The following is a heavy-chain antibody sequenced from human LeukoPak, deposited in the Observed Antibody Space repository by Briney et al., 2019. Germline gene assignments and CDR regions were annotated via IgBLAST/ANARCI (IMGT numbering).Heavy chain of an antibody. Sequence: GASVKVSCKVSGYTLTELSMHWVRQAPGKGLEGMGGFDPEDGETIYAQKFQGRVTMTEDTSTDTAYMELSSLRSEDTAVYYCATGGNYCDSSGSNWGQGTLVTVSS. CDR2: FDPEDGET. CDR1: GYTLTELS. V-gene: IGHV1-24*01. J-gene: IGHJ4*02. CDR3: ATGGNYCDSSGSN. D-gene: IGHD3-22*01.